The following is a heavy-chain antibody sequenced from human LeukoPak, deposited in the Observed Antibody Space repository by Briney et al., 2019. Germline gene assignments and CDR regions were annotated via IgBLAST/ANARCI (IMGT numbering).Heavy chain of an antibody. J-gene: IGHJ6*02. CDR1: GGSISSYY. CDR2: IYYSGST. CDR3: ARDSSSWLSGYYYYYGMDV. Sequence: SETLSLTCTVSGGSISSYYWSWIRQPPGKGLEWIGYIYYSGSTNYNPSLKSRVTISVDTSKNQFSLKLSSVTAADTAVYYCARDSSSWLSGYYYYYGMDVWGQGTTVTVSS. D-gene: IGHD6-13*01. V-gene: IGHV4-59*01.